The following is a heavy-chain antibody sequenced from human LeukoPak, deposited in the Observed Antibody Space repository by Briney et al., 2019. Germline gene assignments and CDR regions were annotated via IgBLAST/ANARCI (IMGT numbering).Heavy chain of an antibody. CDR3: ARDMYYYGSSGYYYSVRHDAFDI. CDR1: GGSISSGDYY. V-gene: IGHV4-30-4*01. D-gene: IGHD3-22*01. CDR2: IYYSGST. Sequence: SETLSLTCTVSGGSISSGDYYWSWIRQPPGKGLEWIGYIYYSGSTYYNPSLKSRVTISVDTSKNQFSLKLSSVTAADTAVYYCARDMYYYGSSGYYYSVRHDAFDIWGQGTMVTVSS. J-gene: IGHJ3*02.